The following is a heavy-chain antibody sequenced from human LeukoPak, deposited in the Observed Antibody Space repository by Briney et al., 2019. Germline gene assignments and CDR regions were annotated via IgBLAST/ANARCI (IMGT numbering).Heavy chain of an antibody. J-gene: IGHJ6*03. Sequence: PSETLSLTCTVSGGSISSSSYYWGWIRQPPGKGLEWIGSIYYSGSTYYNPSLKSRVTISVDTSKNQFSLKLSSVTAADTAVYYCARAISPLDFGVVIENYYYMDVWGKGTTVTVSS. CDR3: ARAISPLDFGVVIENYYYMDV. V-gene: IGHV4-39*01. CDR1: GGSISSSSYY. D-gene: IGHD3-3*01. CDR2: IYYSGST.